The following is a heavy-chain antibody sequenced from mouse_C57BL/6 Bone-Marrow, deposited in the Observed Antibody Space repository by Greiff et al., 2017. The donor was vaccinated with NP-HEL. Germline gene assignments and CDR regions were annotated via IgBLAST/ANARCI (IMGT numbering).Heavy chain of an antibody. J-gene: IGHJ4*01. CDR2: IYPRSGNT. CDR3: ARELGRWYAMDY. Sequence: QVQLKQSGAELARPGASVKLSCKASGYTFTSYGISWVKQRTGQGLEWIGEIYPRSGNTYYNEKFKGKATLTADKSSSTAYMELRSLTSEDSAVYFCARELGRWYAMDYGGQGTSVTVSS. V-gene: IGHV1-81*01. CDR1: GYTFTSYG. D-gene: IGHD4-1*01.